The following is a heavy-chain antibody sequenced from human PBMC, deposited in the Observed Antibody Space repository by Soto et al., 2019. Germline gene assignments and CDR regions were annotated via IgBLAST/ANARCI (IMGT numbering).Heavy chain of an antibody. V-gene: IGHV1-69*06. CDR3: ARVPCSITSCYSMDY. D-gene: IGHD2-2*01. J-gene: IGHJ4*02. CDR2: IIPMLGTV. Sequence: QVRLVQSGTEVKRPESSVKVSCKTSGGTFNNYAMSWVRQAPGHGLEWMGEIIPMLGTVNYAPKFQGRVTITADTSTITAYMELKNVRSEDTAVYYCARVPCSITSCYSMDYWGQGTLVTVSS. CDR1: GGTFNNYA.